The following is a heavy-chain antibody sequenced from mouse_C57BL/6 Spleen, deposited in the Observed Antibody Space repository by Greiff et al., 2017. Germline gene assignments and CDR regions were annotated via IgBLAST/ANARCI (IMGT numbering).Heavy chain of an antibody. CDR1: GYTFTSYW. V-gene: IGHV1-64*01. Sequence: QVQLQQPGAELVKPGASVKLSCKASGYTFTSYWMHWVKQRPGQGLEWIGMIHPNSGSTNYNEKFKSKATLTVDKSSGTAYIQHSSLPSEDSAVYYCAREADLYGNYGWFAYWGKGTLVTVSA. J-gene: IGHJ3*01. CDR3: AREADLYGNYGWFAY. D-gene: IGHD2-1*01. CDR2: IHPNSGST.